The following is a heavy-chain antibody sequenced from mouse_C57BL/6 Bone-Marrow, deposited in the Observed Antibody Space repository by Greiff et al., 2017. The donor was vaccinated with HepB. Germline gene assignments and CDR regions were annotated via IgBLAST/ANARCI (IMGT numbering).Heavy chain of an antibody. D-gene: IGHD2-3*01. CDR2: ISSGGSYT. J-gene: IGHJ2*01. CDR3: ARRWLLRVFDY. CDR1: GFTFSSYG. V-gene: IGHV5-6*02. Sequence: DVQLVESGGDLVKPGGSLKLSCAASGFTFSSYGMSWVRQTPDKRLEWVATISSGGSYTYYPDSVKGRFTISRDNAKNTLYLQMSSLKSEDTAMYYCARRWLLRVFDYWGQGTTLTVSS.